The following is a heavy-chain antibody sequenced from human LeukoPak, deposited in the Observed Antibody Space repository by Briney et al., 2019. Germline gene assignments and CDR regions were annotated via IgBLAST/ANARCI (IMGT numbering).Heavy chain of an antibody. V-gene: IGHV3-74*01. CDR1: GFTFSSYW. CDR3: ARRGAVAGLYYFDY. D-gene: IGHD6-19*01. J-gene: IGHJ4*02. Sequence: GGSLRLSCAASGFTFSSYWMHWVRQAPGKGLAWVSRINSDGSSTSYADSVKGRFTISRDNAKNTLYLQMNSPRAEDTAVYYCARRGAVAGLYYFDYWGQGTLVTVSS. CDR2: INSDGSST.